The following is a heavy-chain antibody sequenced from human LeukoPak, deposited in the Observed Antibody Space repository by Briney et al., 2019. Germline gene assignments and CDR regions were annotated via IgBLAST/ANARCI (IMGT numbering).Heavy chain of an antibody. CDR2: INQSGST. D-gene: IGHD3-16*01. J-gene: IGHJ6*02. CDR1: GGSFSNYY. V-gene: IGHV4-34*01. Sequence: SETLSLTCAVYGGSFSNYYWNWVRQLPGKGLEWVGEINQSGSTNYNPSLKSRVIISLDTSKSQFSLRLTSVTAADTAVYYCARTLSSRAYIVRRPYSMDVWGQGTTVTVSS. CDR3: ARTLSSRAYIVRRPYSMDV.